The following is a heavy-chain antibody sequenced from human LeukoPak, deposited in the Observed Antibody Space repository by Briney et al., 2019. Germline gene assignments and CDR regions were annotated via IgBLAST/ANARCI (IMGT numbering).Heavy chain of an antibody. V-gene: IGHV3-23*01. J-gene: IGHJ4*02. CDR2: ISGSGGST. CDR1: GFTFSSYA. D-gene: IGHD3-3*01. Sequence: GGSLRLSCAASGFTFSSYAMSWVRQAPGKGLEWVSAISGSGGSTYYADSVKGRFTISRDNSKNTLYLQMNSPRAEDTAVYYCALSTIYGVATSDYWGQGTLVTVSS. CDR3: ALSTIYGVATSDY.